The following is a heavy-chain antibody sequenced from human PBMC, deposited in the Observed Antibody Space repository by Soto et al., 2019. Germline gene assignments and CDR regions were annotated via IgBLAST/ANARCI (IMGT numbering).Heavy chain of an antibody. V-gene: IGHV1-69*02. Sequence: QVQLVQSGAEVKKPGSSVKVSCKASGGPFSSHTISWVRQAPGQGLEWMGRTIPILGITNYAQKLQGRVTISADKFTSTAYMELSSLRSEDTAVYYCGISRHDSPYYYYGMDVWGQGTTVTVSS. CDR3: GISRHDSPYYYYGMDV. J-gene: IGHJ6*02. CDR2: TIPILGIT. CDR1: GGPFSSHT. D-gene: IGHD3-22*01.